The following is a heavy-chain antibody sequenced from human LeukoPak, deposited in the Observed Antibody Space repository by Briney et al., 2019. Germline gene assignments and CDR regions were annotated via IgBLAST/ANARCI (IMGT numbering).Heavy chain of an antibody. CDR1: SYSITSGHF. CDR3: AREYGSSSFDY. Sequence: PSETLSLTCAVSSYSITSGHFWGWIRQPPGKGLEWIASIYHSGNTYYNPSLKSRVPISVDTSKNQFSLKLSSVTAADTALYYCAREYGSSSFDYWGQGTLVTVSS. J-gene: IGHJ4*02. D-gene: IGHD2-15*01. V-gene: IGHV4-38-2*02. CDR2: IYHSGNT.